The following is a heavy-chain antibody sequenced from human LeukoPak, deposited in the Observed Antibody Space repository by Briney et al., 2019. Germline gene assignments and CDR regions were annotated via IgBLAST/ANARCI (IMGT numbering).Heavy chain of an antibody. CDR3: ARDIGSYYDSSGYFWFDP. V-gene: IGHV1-69*01. D-gene: IGHD3-22*01. CDR1: GGTFISYA. J-gene: IGHJ5*02. CDR2: IIPIFGTA. Sequence: SVKVSCKASGGTFISYAISWVRQAPGQGLEWMGGIIPIFGTANYAQKFQGRVMITADESTSTAYMELSSLRSEDTAVYYCARDIGSYYDSSGYFWFDPWGQGTLVTVSS.